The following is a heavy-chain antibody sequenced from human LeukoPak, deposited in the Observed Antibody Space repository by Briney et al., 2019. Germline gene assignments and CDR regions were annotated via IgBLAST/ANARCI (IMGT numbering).Heavy chain of an antibody. CDR2: IYYGGST. J-gene: IGHJ4*02. CDR1: GDSISNYY. CDR3: ARVHYYGSGLSSYFDY. Sequence: SETLSLTCTVSGDSISNYYWSWIRQPPGKGLEWIGYIYYGGSTKYNPSLKSRVIISVDTSKRQFSLKLTSVTAADTAVYYCARVHYYGSGLSSYFDYWGQGALVTVSS. V-gene: IGHV4-59*01. D-gene: IGHD3-10*01.